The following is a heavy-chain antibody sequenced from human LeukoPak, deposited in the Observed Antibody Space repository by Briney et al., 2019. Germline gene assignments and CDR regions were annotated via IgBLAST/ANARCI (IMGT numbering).Heavy chain of an antibody. V-gene: IGHV3-9*01. D-gene: IGHD6-6*01. J-gene: IGHJ4*02. Sequence: PGRSLRLSCAASGFSFDDYAMHWVRQAPGKGLEGVSGISWNSVSIGYADSVKGRFTISRDNAKNSLYRQMNSLRAEDTALYYCAKGSGGIAARPVDYWGQGTLVTVSS. CDR3: AKGSGGIAARPVDY. CDR1: GFSFDDYA. CDR2: ISWNSVSI.